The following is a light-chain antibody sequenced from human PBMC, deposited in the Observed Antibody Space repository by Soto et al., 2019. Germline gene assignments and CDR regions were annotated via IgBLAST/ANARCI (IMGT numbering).Light chain of an antibody. CDR3: SSYTSISTYV. CDR1: SSDVGGYNY. Sequence: QSALTQPASVSGSPGQSITISCTGTSSDVGGYNYVSWYQHHPGKAPQLMIYEVNNRPSGVSNRFSGSKSGNTASLTISGLQAEDEPDYYCSSYTSISTYVFGSGTKLTVL. CDR2: EVN. J-gene: IGLJ1*01. V-gene: IGLV2-14*01.